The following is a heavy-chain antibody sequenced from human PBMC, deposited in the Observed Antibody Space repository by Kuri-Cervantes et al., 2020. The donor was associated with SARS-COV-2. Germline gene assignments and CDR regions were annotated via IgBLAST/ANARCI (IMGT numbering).Heavy chain of an antibody. CDR1: GYTFTGYY. V-gene: IGHV1-2*02. Sequence: ASVKVSCKASGYTFTGYYMHWVRQAPGQGLEWMGWINPNSGGTNYARKFQGRVTMTRDTSISTAYMELSRLRSEDTAVYYCARDSGLAAAGLFDYWGQGTLVTVSS. D-gene: IGHD6-13*01. CDR2: INPNSGGT. J-gene: IGHJ4*02. CDR3: ARDSGLAAAGLFDY.